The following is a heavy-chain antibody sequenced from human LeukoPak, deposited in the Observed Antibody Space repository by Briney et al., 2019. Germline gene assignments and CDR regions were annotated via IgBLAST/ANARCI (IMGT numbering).Heavy chain of an antibody. CDR2: ITSSSNTI. J-gene: IGHJ4*02. CDR3: ARDRGYYGSGYFDY. CDR1: GFTFSSYS. Sequence: GGSLRLSCAASGFTFSSYSMNWVRQAPGKGLEWVSYITSSSNTIYYADSVKGRFTISRDNAKNSLYLQMNSLRAEDTAVYYCARDRGYYGSGYFDYWGQGTLVTVSS. V-gene: IGHV3-48*01. D-gene: IGHD3-10*01.